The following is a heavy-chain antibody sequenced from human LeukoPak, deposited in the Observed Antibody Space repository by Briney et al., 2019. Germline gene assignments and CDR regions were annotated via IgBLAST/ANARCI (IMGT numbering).Heavy chain of an antibody. D-gene: IGHD2-2*01. V-gene: IGHV4-31*03. Sequence: SETLSLTCTVSGGSISSGGYYWSWIRQHPGKGLEWIGCIYYSGSTYYNPSLKSRVTISVDTSKNQFSLKLSSVTAADTAVCYCARALCSTSCYSYYYYGMDVWGQGTTVTVSS. J-gene: IGHJ6*02. CDR3: ARALCSTSCYSYYYYGMDV. CDR1: GGSISSGGYY. CDR2: IYYSGST.